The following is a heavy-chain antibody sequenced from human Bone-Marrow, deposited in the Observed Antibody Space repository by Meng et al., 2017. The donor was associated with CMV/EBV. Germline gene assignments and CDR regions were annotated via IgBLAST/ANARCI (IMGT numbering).Heavy chain of an antibody. Sequence: GESLKISCAASGFILNDYWMTWIRQAPGKGLEWVAKIKQDGSEKYYVDSVKGRFSISRDNAKNSLYLQMNSLRAEDTAVYYCARDRIAAAGTLMGSMDVWGQGTTVTVSS. D-gene: IGHD6-13*01. CDR1: GFILNDYW. V-gene: IGHV3-7*01. CDR3: ARDRIAAAGTLMGSMDV. J-gene: IGHJ6*02. CDR2: IKQDGSEK.